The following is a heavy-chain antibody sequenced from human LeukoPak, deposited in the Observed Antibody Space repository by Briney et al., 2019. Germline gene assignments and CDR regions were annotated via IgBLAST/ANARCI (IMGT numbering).Heavy chain of an antibody. CDR3: ARAQLPGIAVAGHDY. CDR1: GYTFTGYY. V-gene: IGHV1-2*02. CDR2: INLNSGGT. D-gene: IGHD6-19*01. Sequence: ASVKVSCKASGYTFTGYYMHWVRQAPGQGLEWMGWINLNSGGTNYAQKFKGRVTMTRDTSISTAYMELSRLRSDDTAVYYCARAQLPGIAVAGHDYWGQGTLVTVSS. J-gene: IGHJ4*02.